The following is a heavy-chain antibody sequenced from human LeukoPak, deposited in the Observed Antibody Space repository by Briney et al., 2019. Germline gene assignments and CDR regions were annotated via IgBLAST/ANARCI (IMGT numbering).Heavy chain of an antibody. CDR1: GFTFSNYW. V-gene: IGHV3-74*01. Sequence: PGGSLRLSCAASGFTFSNYWMHWVRRAPGKGLVWVSRITSDASSTSYADSVKGRFTISRDNAKNTLYLRMNSLRAEDTAVYYCAREFEGQEAGAYGSRSYDVFDIWGQGTMVTVSS. J-gene: IGHJ3*02. CDR2: ITSDASST. CDR3: AREFEGQEAGAYGSRSYDVFDI. D-gene: IGHD3-10*01.